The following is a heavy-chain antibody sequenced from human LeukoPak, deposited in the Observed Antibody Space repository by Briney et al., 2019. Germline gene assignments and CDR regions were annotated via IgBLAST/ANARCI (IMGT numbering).Heavy chain of an antibody. Sequence: SETLSLTCAVYGGSFSGYYWSWIRQPPGKGLEWIGEINHSGSTNYNPSLKSRVTISVDTSKNQFSLKLSSVTAADTAVYYCAGGVYYGSGSYPYYYYYGMDVWGQGTTVTVSS. J-gene: IGHJ6*02. CDR1: GGSFSGYY. CDR2: INHSGST. V-gene: IGHV4-34*01. D-gene: IGHD3-10*01. CDR3: AGGVYYGSGSYPYYYYYGMDV.